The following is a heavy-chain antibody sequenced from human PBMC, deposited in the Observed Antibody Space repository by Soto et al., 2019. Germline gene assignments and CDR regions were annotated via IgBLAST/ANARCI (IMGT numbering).Heavy chain of an antibody. CDR1: GYTFTSYG. CDR3: AREGGYYDSSGYYVLLN. Sequence: ASVKVSCKASGYTFTSYGISWVRQAPGQGLEWMGWISAYNGNTNYAQTLQGRVTMTTDTSTSTAYMELRSLRSDDTAVYYCAREGGYYDSSGYYVLLNWGQGTLVTVSS. CDR2: ISAYNGNT. V-gene: IGHV1-18*04. J-gene: IGHJ4*02. D-gene: IGHD3-22*01.